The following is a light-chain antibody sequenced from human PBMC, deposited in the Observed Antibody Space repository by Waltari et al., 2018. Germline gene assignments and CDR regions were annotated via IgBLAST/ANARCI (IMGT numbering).Light chain of an antibody. V-gene: IGKV3-20*01. CDR2: GAS. CDR3: QQYGSSPHT. CDR1: QSVSSNY. J-gene: IGKJ3*01. Sequence: EIVLTQSPGTLSLSPGERATLSCRASQSVSSNYLAWYQQRPGQAPMPLIYGASTRATGIPDRFSGSGSGTDFTLTISRLEPEDFAVYYCQQYGSSPHTFGPGTKVDIK.